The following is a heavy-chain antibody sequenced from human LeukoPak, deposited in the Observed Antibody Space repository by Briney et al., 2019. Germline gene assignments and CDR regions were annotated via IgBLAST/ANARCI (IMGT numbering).Heavy chain of an antibody. D-gene: IGHD1-14*01. Sequence: SETLSLTCTVSGGSISSYYWSWIRQPPGKGLEWIGYIYYSGSTNYNPSLKSRVTISVDTSKNQFSLKLSSVTAADTAVEYCAREGPTGTFDIWGQGTMVTVSS. J-gene: IGHJ3*02. CDR3: AREGPTGTFDI. CDR2: IYYSGST. CDR1: GGSISSYY. V-gene: IGHV4-59*01.